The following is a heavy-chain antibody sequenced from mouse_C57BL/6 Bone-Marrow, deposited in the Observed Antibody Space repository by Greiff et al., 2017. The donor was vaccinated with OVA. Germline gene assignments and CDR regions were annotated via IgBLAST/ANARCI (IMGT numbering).Heavy chain of an antibody. D-gene: IGHD1-1*01. CDR1: GFNIKDDY. CDR3: TPFITHVY. J-gene: IGHJ2*01. CDR2: IDPENGDT. Sequence: EVHLVESGAELVRPGASVKLSCTASGFNIKDDYMHWVKQRPEQGLEWIGWIDPENGDTEYASKFQGKATITADTSSNTAYLQLSSLTSEDTAVYYCTPFITHVYWGQGTTLTVSS. V-gene: IGHV14-4*01.